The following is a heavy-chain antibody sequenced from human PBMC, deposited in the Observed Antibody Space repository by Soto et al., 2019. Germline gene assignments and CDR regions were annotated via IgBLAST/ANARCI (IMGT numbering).Heavy chain of an antibody. D-gene: IGHD3-9*01. CDR3: ARDPASDIGGR. Sequence: EVQLVESGGGLVQPGGSLRLSCAASGFTVSSNYMSWVRQAPGKGLEWVSVIYSGGSTYYADSVKGRFTISRDNSKNTLYLQMNSLRAEDTAVYYCARDPASDIGGRWGQGTLVTVSS. CDR1: GFTVSSNY. CDR2: IYSGGST. V-gene: IGHV3-66*01. J-gene: IGHJ4*02.